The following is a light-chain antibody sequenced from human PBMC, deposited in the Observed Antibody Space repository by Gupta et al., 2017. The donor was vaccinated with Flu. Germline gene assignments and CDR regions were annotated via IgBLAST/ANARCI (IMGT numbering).Light chain of an antibody. V-gene: IGKV3-11*01. J-gene: IGKJ4*01. CDR3: QHRRSWPLT. Sequence: IVLTQSPATLSLSPGERATLSCRASQSVSSNLAWYQQKPGQAPRLLIYDASNRATGIPARFSGSGSGTDFTLTISNVEPEDFALYFCQHRRSWPLTFGGGTKVEIK. CDR2: DAS. CDR1: QSVSSN.